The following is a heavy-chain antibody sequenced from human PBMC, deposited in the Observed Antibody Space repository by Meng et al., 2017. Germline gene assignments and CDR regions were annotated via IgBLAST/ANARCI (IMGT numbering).Heavy chain of an antibody. V-gene: IGHV3-66*02. CDR1: GFTVSSNY. D-gene: IGHD3-22*01. J-gene: IGHJ4*02. Sequence: GGSLRLSCAASGFTVSSNYMSWVRQAPGKGLEWVSVIYSGGSTYYAGSVKGRFTISRDNSKNTLYLQMNSLRAEDTAVYYCAREGYYYDSSGYYAPSDYWGQGTLVTVSS. CDR3: AREGYYYDSSGYYAPSDY. CDR2: IYSGGST.